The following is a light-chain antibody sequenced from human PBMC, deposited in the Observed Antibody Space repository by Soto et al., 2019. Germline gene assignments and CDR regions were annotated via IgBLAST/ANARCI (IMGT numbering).Light chain of an antibody. V-gene: IGKV1-5*03. CDR3: QQYNSYPWT. CDR1: LTISTW. CDR2: KAS. J-gene: IGKJ1*01. Sequence: DIPMTQSPSTLSASVGDRVTITCRASLTISTWLAWYQQKPGKAPNLLIYKASSLESGVPSRFSGSGSATEFTLTISSLQPDDFATYYCQQYNSYPWTFGQGTKVEVK.